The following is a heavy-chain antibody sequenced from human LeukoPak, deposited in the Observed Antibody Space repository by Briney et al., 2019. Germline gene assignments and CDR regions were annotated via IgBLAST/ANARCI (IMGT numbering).Heavy chain of an antibody. Sequence: QPGGSLRLSCAASGFTFSSYGMHWVRQAPGKGLEWVAFIRYDGTNKYYADSVKGRFTTSRDNSKNTMYLQMNSLRAEDTAVYFCATGRDTAMVRLDYWGQGTLVTVSS. D-gene: IGHD5-18*01. V-gene: IGHV3-30*02. CDR3: ATGRDTAMVRLDY. J-gene: IGHJ4*02. CDR1: GFTFSSYG. CDR2: IRYDGTNK.